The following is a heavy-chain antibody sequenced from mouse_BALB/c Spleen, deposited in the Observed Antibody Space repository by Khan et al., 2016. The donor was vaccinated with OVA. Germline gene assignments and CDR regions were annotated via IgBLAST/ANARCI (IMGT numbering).Heavy chain of an antibody. V-gene: IGHV2-9*02. J-gene: IGHJ2*01. Sequence: QVQLKESGPGLVEPSQSLSITCTVSGYSFTSYGVHWVRQPPGKGLEWMGGIWAGGRTNYYSALMSRLSISKDNSKSQVFLKMNSQQTDDTAMYYCARLEDKWGQGTTLTVAS. CDR2: IWAGGRT. CDR1: GYSFTSYG. CDR3: ARLEDK.